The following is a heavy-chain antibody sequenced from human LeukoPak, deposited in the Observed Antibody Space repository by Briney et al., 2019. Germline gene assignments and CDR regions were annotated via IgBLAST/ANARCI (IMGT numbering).Heavy chain of an antibody. CDR1: GGTFSSYA. D-gene: IGHD2-2*01. V-gene: IGHV1-69*06. CDR2: SIPIFGTA. J-gene: IGHJ5*02. CDR3: ARDLIVGVVPAAIPSGFDP. Sequence: ASVKVSCKASGGTFSSYAISWVRQAPGQGLEWMGRSIPIFGTANYAQKFQGRVTITAGKSTSTAYMELSSLRSEDTAVYYCARDLIVGVVPAAIPSGFDPWGQGTLVTVSS.